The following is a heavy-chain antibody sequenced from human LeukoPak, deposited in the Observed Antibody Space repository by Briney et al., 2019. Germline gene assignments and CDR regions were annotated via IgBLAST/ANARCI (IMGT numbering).Heavy chain of an antibody. Sequence: ASVNVSCKSCVYTFTSYGISWVRQARGQGGEWMGWIRAYNGNTNYAQKLQGRVTMTTDTSTSTAYMELRSLRSDDTAVYYCARGAPYHLAAAGTSEYFQHWGQGTLVTVSS. CDR2: IRAYNGNT. CDR1: VYTFTSYG. D-gene: IGHD6-13*01. J-gene: IGHJ1*01. V-gene: IGHV1-18*01. CDR3: ARGAPYHLAAAGTSEYFQH.